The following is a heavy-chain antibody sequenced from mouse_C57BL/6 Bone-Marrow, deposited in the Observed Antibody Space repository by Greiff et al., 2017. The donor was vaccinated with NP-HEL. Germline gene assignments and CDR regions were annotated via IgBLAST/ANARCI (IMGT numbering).Heavy chain of an antibody. J-gene: IGHJ1*03. CDR2: INPNDGTT. V-gene: IGHV1-39*01. CDR1: GYSFTDYN. CDR3: ARSQRSKSSYDGYWYFDV. Sequence: LQESGPELVKPGASVKISCKASGYSFTDYNMNWVKQSNGKSLEWIGVINPNDGTTSYNQKFKGKATLTVDQSSSTAYMQLNSLTSEDSAVYYCARSQRSKSSYDGYWYFDVWGTGTTVTVSS. D-gene: IGHD2-12*01.